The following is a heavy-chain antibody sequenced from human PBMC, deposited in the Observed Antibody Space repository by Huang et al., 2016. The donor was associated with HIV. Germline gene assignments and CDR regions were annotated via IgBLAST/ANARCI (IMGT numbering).Heavy chain of an antibody. J-gene: IGHJ4*02. V-gene: IGHV1-46*01. CDR3: ARALLLFGLGSPLDF. CDR2: IKPGGAST. D-gene: IGHD3-10*01. Sequence: QVQLVQSGAEVKKPGASVKISCKASGYTFTTYHMHWVRQAPGQGLEGMGMIKPGGASTRYAPTFQGRVTMTSDTSTSTVYMELSSLTPEDTAVYYCARALLLFGLGSPLDFWGQGSLVTVSS. CDR1: GYTFTTYH.